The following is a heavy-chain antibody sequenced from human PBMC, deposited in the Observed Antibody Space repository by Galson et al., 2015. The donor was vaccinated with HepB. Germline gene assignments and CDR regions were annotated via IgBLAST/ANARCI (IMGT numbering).Heavy chain of an antibody. CDR3: ARDFVDIVVVPAAQGAFDI. CDR1: GYTFAGYD. D-gene: IGHD2-2*03. J-gene: IGHJ3*02. Sequence: SVKVSCKASGYTFAGYDMHWVRQAPGQGLEWMGWINPNSGGTNYAQKFQGRVTMTRDTSISTAYMELSRLRSDDTAVYYCARDFVDIVVVPAAQGAFDIWGQGTMVTVSS. CDR2: INPNSGGT. V-gene: IGHV1-2*02.